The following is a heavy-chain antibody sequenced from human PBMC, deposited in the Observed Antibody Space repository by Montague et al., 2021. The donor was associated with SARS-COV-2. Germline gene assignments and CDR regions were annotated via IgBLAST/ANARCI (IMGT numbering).Heavy chain of an antibody. V-gene: IGHV4-34*01. J-gene: IGHJ6*02. Sequence: SETLSLTCAVYGGSFSGYYWTWIRQPPRKELEWIGEINHSGSTNYNPSLKSRVTISVDTSKNQFSLKLSSVTAADTAVYYCACGEITTRGLIYYYGMDVWGQGTAVTVSS. D-gene: IGHD4-11*01. CDR2: INHSGST. CDR3: ACGEITTRGLIYYYGMDV. CDR1: GGSFSGYY.